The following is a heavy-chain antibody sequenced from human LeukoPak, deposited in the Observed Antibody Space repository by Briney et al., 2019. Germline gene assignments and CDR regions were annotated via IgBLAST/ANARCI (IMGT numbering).Heavy chain of an antibody. J-gene: IGHJ5*02. D-gene: IGHD2/OR15-2a*01. CDR2: MDANSGNA. CDR3: ARHPYSQSCISNNCYRWFDP. Sequence: ASVKVSCKASGYTFTSYDINWVRQATGQGLEWMGYMDANSGNAGYAQKFQGRVTITRNISINTAYMELSSLRSEDTAVYYCARHPYSQSCISNNCYRWFDPWGQGTLVTVSS. V-gene: IGHV1-8*03. CDR1: GYTFTSYD.